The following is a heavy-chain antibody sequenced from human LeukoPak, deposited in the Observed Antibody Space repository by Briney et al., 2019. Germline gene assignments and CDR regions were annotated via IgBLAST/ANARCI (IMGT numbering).Heavy chain of an antibody. J-gene: IGHJ4*02. CDR2: INHSGSA. V-gene: IGHV4-34*01. Sequence: SETLSLTCAVYGGXFSGYYWSWIRQPPGKGLEWLGEINHSGSANYNPSLKSRVTISVDTSKNQFSLKLSSVTAADTAVYYCARGKHDILTGYYKGYYFDYWGQGTLVTVSS. CDR3: ARGKHDILTGYYKGYYFDY. CDR1: GGXFSGYY. D-gene: IGHD3-9*01.